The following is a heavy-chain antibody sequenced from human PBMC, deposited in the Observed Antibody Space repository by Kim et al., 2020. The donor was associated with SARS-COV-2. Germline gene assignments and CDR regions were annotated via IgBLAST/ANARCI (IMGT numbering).Heavy chain of an antibody. D-gene: IGHD4-17*01. Sequence: YAVSVKSRITINPDTSKNQFSLQLNSVTPEDTAVYYCARRRAWTGGGFDPWGQGTLVTVSS. J-gene: IGHJ5*02. V-gene: IGHV6-1*01. CDR3: ARRRAWTGGGFDP.